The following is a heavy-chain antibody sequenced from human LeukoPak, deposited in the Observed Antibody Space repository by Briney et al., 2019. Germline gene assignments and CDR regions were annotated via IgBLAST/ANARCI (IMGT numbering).Heavy chain of an antibody. CDR2: FDPEDGET. J-gene: IGHJ4*02. CDR1: GYTLTELS. D-gene: IGHD2-2*02. CDR3: ATADSPLHTSCYSD. Sequence: GASVKVSCKVSGYTLTELSMHWVRQAPGKGLEWMGGFDPEDGETIYAQKFQGRVTMTEDTSTDTAYMELSSLRSEDTAVYYCATADSPLHTSCYSDWGQGTLVTVSS. V-gene: IGHV1-24*01.